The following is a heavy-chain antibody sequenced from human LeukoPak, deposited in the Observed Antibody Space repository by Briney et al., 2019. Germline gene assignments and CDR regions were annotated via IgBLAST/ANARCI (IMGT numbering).Heavy chain of an antibody. CDR2: IGTEDDT. Sequence: GGSMRLSCTASGFTLRNYDMHWVRQTTEKGLEWVSGIGTEDDTFYPDSVKGRFTISRENAKNSFYLQMNSLRAGDTAVYYCARGRFVLVPSLERWYFDLWGRGTLVTVSS. D-gene: IGHD2-8*02. CDR1: GFTLRNYD. CDR3: ARGRFVLVPSLERWYFDL. J-gene: IGHJ2*01. V-gene: IGHV3-13*01.